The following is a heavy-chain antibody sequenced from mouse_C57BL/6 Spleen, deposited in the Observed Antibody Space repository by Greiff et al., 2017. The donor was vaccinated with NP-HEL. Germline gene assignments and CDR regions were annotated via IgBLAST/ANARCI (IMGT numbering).Heavy chain of an antibody. J-gene: IGHJ4*01. V-gene: IGHV2-5*01. Sequence: VQRVESGPGLVQPSQSLSITCTVSGFSLTSYGVHWVRQSPGKGLEWLGVIWRGGSTDYNAAFMSRLSITKDNSKSQVFFKMNSLQADDTAIYYRAKSNYGYAMDYWGQGTSVTVAS. CDR1: GFSLTSYG. D-gene: IGHD2-1*01. CDR2: IWRGGST. CDR3: AKSNYGYAMDY.